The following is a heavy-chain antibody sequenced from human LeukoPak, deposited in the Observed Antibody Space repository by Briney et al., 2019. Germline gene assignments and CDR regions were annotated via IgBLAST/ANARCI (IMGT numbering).Heavy chain of an antibody. D-gene: IGHD5-18*01. V-gene: IGHV1-69*04. Sequence: GASVKVSCKASGGTFSSYAISWVRQAPGQGLEWMGRIIPILGIANYAQKFQGRVTITADKSTSTAYMELSSLRSEDTAVYYCARVDDTAMVPIYYYYGMDVWGQGTTVTVSS. CDR3: ARVDDTAMVPIYYYYGMDV. J-gene: IGHJ6*02. CDR2: IIPILGIA. CDR1: GGTFSSYA.